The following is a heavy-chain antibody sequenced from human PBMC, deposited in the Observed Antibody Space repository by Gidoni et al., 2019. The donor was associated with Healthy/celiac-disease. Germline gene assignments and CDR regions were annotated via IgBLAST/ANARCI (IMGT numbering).Heavy chain of an antibody. V-gene: IGHV4-61*02. CDR3: ARGALWFGELVFGNDAFDI. J-gene: IGHJ3*02. CDR1: GGSISSGSYY. CDR2: IYTSGTI. D-gene: IGHD3-10*01. Sequence: QVQLQESGPGLVKPSQTLSLTCTVSGGSISSGSYYWTWIRQPAGKGLEWIGRIYTSGTINYNPSLKSRVTISVDTSKKQFSLKLSSVTAADTAVYYCARGALWFGELVFGNDAFDIWGQGTMVTVSS.